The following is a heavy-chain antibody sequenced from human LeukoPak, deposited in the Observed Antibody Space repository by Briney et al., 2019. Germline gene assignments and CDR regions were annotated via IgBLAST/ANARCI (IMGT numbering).Heavy chain of an antibody. D-gene: IGHD6-19*01. J-gene: IGHJ4*02. CDR3: VYSSGWYFDY. CDR2: IKQDGSQK. CDR1: GFTLNSYW. V-gene: IGHV3-7*02. Sequence: GGSLRLSCAASGFTLNSYWMSWVRQAPGKGLEWVANIKQDGSQKYYVESVKGRFTISRDNAKDSMYLQLNSLRAEDTAVYYCVYSSGWYFDYWGQGTLVTVSS.